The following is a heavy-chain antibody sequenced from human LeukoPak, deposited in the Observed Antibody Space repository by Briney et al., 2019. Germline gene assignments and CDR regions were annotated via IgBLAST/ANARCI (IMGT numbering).Heavy chain of an antibody. D-gene: IGHD6-19*01. CDR2: ISYSGTT. J-gene: IGHJ4*02. Sequence: SETLSLTCTVSGGSVSSYYWSWIRQPPGKGLEWIGYISYSGTTNYNPSLKSRVTISVDTSKNQFSLKLSSVTAADTAVYYCARETGIAVAGIVPFDYWGQGTLVTVSS. CDR1: GGSVSSYY. CDR3: ARETGIAVAGIVPFDY. V-gene: IGHV4-59*02.